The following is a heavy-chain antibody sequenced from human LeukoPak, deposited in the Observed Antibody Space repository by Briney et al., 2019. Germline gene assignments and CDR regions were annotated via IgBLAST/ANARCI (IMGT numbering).Heavy chain of an antibody. J-gene: IGHJ4*02. CDR3: ARDTARTFDH. Sequence: PGGSLRLSCAASGFTFSSYAMHWVRQAPGKGLEWVAVISYDGSNKYYADSVKGRFTISRDNSKNTLYLQMNSLRAEDTAVYYCARDTARTFDHWGQGTLVTVSS. CDR2: ISYDGSNK. V-gene: IGHV3-30-3*01. CDR1: GFTFSSYA. D-gene: IGHD5-18*01.